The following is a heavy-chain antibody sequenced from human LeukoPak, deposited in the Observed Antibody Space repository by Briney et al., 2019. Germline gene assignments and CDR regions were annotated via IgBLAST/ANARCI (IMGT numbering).Heavy chain of an antibody. CDR2: IYYSGST. J-gene: IGHJ4*02. Sequence: KPSETLSLTCTVSGGSISSSNYYWGWIRQPPGKGLEWIGNIYYSGSTYYNPSLKSRVTISVDASKNQFSLKLNSVTPEDTAVYYCARERGVLRLGGTFDYWGQGTLVTVSS. V-gene: IGHV4-39*07. CDR1: GGSISSSNYY. D-gene: IGHD3-10*01. CDR3: ARERGVLRLGGTFDY.